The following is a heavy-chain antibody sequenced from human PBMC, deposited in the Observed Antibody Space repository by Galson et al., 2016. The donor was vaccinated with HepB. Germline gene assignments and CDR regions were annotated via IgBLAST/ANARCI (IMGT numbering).Heavy chain of an antibody. CDR1: GFTFSSYG. V-gene: IGHV3-30*18. J-gene: IGHJ4*02. CDR2: ISSDGSNK. CDR3: AKNDILAGYSAFDY. D-gene: IGHD3-9*01. Sequence: SLRLSCAASGFTFSSYGMHWVRQAPGKGLEWVAVISSDGSNKYYADSVRGRFTISRDNSKNTLFLQMNSLRAEDTAVYYCAKNDILAGYSAFDYWGQGTLVTVSS.